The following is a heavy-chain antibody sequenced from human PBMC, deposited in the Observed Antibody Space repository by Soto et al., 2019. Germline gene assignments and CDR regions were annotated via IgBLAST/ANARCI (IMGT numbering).Heavy chain of an antibody. Sequence: QLQLHESGPGLVKPSETLSLTCTVSGASINTTDYYWGWIRQPPGKGLQWIGSISYIAATFYNPSLTGRRRMSFDTSRNQFSVGLSSVTAADTAVYYCARQARGSTWSDFDYWGQGALVTVS. J-gene: IGHJ4*02. CDR2: ISYIAAT. CDR3: ARQARGSTWSDFDY. CDR1: GASINTTDYY. V-gene: IGHV4-39*01. D-gene: IGHD2-2*01.